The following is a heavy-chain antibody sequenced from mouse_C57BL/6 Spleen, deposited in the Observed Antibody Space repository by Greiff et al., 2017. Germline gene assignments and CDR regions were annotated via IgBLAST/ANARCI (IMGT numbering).Heavy chain of an antibody. Sequence: VQLQQPGAELVKPGASVKLSCKASGYTFTSYWMHWVKQRPGQGLEWIGMIHPNGGSTNYNEKFKSKATLTVDKSSSTAYMQLSSLTSEDSAFYCCAWYCGSSYGYFAYWGQGTTLTVSS. V-gene: IGHV1-64*01. CDR3: AWYCGSSYGYFAY. CDR2: IHPNGGST. J-gene: IGHJ2*01. D-gene: IGHD1-1*01. CDR1: GYTFTSYW.